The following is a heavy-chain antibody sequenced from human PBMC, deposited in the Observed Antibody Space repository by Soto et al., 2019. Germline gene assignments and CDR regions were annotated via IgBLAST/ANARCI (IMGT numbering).Heavy chain of an antibody. Sequence: SETLSLTCTVSGGSISSYYWSWIRQPPGKGLEWIGYIYYSGSTNYNPSLKSRVTISVDTSKNQFSLKLSSVTAADTAVYYCARVIWFGPYYYRMAVWGQGTTVTVS. CDR3: ARVIWFGPYYYRMAV. J-gene: IGHJ6*02. D-gene: IGHD3-10*01. CDR2: IYYSGST. V-gene: IGHV4-59*01. CDR1: GGSISSYY.